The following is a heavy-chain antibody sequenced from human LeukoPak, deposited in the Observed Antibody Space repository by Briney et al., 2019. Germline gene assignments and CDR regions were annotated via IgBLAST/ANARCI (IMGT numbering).Heavy chain of an antibody. CDR2: IYSSGSA. Sequence: SETLSLTCTVSGSSINNNFWTWIRAPPGKGLEWIGYIYSSGSANYNPSLKSRVIISGDTSKNQISLRLTSVTAADTAMYFCARHRDYYDTWGHGTLVTVSS. D-gene: IGHD3-22*01. CDR1: GSSINNNF. V-gene: IGHV4-59*08. CDR3: ARHRDYYDT. J-gene: IGHJ4*01.